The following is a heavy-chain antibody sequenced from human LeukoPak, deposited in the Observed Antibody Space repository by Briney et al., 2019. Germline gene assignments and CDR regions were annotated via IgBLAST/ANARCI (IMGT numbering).Heavy chain of an antibody. CDR2: ISSSSSYI. CDR1: GFTFSSYS. D-gene: IGHD4-17*01. V-gene: IGHV3-21*04. Sequence: GGSLRLSCAASGFTFSSYSMNWVRQAPGKGLEWVSSISSSSSYIYYADSVKGRFTISRDSAKNSLYLQMNSLRGDDTAVYYCARDLEGNGDSPDIWGQGTMVTVSS. J-gene: IGHJ3*02. CDR3: ARDLEGNGDSPDI.